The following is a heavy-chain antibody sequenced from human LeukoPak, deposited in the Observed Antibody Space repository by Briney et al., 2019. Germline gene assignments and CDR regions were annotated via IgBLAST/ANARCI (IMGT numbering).Heavy chain of an antibody. CDR1: GFTFSSYS. Sequence: GGSLRLSCAASGFTFSSYSMNWVRQAPGKGLEWVSYISSSSSTIYYADSVKGRFTISRDNAKNSLYLQMNSLRDEVTAVYYCARVGEDIVVVPAAMSDYYGMDVWGQGTTVTVSS. J-gene: IGHJ6*02. CDR2: ISSSSSTI. D-gene: IGHD2-2*01. V-gene: IGHV3-48*02. CDR3: ARVGEDIVVVPAAMSDYYGMDV.